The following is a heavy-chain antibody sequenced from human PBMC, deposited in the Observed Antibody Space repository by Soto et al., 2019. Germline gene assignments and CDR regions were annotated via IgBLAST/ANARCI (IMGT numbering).Heavy chain of an antibody. Sequence: QDQLVQSGAEVKKPGSSVKVSCKASGGTFSSHTFSWVRQAPGQGLEWMGRINPPLGTATYAQKFQGRVTITADESATTVYMELNSLRPEDTAVYSCARPDFGDYWYFDLWGRGTLVTVSS. V-gene: IGHV1-69*08. D-gene: IGHD4-17*01. J-gene: IGHJ2*01. CDR3: ARPDFGDYWYFDL. CDR2: INPPLGTA. CDR1: GGTFSSHT.